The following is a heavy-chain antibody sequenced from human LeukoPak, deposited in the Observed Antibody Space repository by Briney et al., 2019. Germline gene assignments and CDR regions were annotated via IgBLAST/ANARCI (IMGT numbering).Heavy chain of an antibody. D-gene: IGHD2/OR15-2a*01. J-gene: IGHJ5*02. CDR2: MSYDGSHQ. CDR1: GFTFSNYA. V-gene: IGHV3-30*01. Sequence: GSLRLSCAASGFTFSNYAMHWVRQAPGKGLEWVALMSYDGSHQYYADSVKGRFTISGDNSNNTVFLQMNSLRTEDTAVYYCARQHVGYFRSWGQGTLVTVSS. CDR3: ARQHVGYFRS.